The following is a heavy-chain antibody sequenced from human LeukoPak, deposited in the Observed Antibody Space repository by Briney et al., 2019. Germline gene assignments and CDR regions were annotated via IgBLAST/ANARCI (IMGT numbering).Heavy chain of an antibody. J-gene: IGHJ3*02. D-gene: IGHD3-3*01. CDR1: GYTFTSYY. Sequence: ASVKVSCKASGYTFTSYYMHWVRQAPGQGLEWMGIINPSGGSTSYAQKFQGRVTTTRDTSTSTVYMELSSLRSEDTAVYYCASLVGWSGYYSDAFDIWGQGTMVAVSS. V-gene: IGHV1-46*01. CDR2: INPSGGST. CDR3: ASLVGWSGYYSDAFDI.